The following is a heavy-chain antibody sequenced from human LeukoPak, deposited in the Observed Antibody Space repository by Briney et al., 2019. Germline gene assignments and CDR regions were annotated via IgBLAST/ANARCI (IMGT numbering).Heavy chain of an antibody. CDR2: IWYDGSNK. D-gene: IGHD3-3*01. J-gene: IGHJ4*02. Sequence: GGSLRLSCAASGFTFSSYGMHWVRQAPGKGLEWVAVIWYDGSNKYYADSVKGRFTISRDNSKNTLYLQMNSLRAEDTTVYYCARMMFGVASIDYWGQGTLVTVSS. CDR3: ARMMFGVASIDY. CDR1: GFTFSSYG. V-gene: IGHV3-33*01.